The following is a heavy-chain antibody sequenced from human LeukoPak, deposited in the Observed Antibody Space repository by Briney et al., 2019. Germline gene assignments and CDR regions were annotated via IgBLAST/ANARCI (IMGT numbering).Heavy chain of an antibody. CDR3: GASRQYVGAFDI. CDR1: GFTFSSYE. CDR2: ISSSSTTI. Sequence: GGSLRLSCAASGFTFSSYELYWVRQAPGKGLEWISYISSSSTTIKYADSVRGRFTISRDDAGVSLYLQMNSLRAEDTAIYYCGASRQYVGAFDIWGQGTLVTVSS. J-gene: IGHJ3*02. V-gene: IGHV3-48*03. D-gene: IGHD3-16*01.